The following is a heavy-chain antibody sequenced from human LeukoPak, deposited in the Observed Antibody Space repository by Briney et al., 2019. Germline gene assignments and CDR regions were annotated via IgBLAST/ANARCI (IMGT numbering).Heavy chain of an antibody. J-gene: IGHJ6*02. D-gene: IGHD5-12*01. CDR3: ARDGYSGYDPFVYYYYGMDV. CDR2: ISAYNGNT. Sequence: VASVKVSCKASGYTFTSYGISWVRQAPGQGLEWMGWISAYNGNTNYAQKLQGRVTMTTDTSTSTAYMELRSLRSDDTAVYYCARDGYSGYDPFVYYYYGMDVWGQGTTVTVSS. CDR1: GYTFTSYG. V-gene: IGHV1-18*01.